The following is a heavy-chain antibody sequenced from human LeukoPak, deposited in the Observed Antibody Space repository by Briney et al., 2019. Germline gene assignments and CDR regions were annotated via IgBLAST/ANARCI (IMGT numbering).Heavy chain of an antibody. D-gene: IGHD6-19*01. CDR2: ISWNSGSI. Sequence: SLXLSCAASGFTFDDYAMHWVRQAPGKGLEWVSGISWNSGSIDYADSVKGRFTISRDNAKNSLYLQMNSLRAEDTALYYCAEAGWYPPFSYYYYYGMDVWGQGTTVTVSS. CDR3: AEAGWYPPFSYYYYYGMDV. J-gene: IGHJ6*02. V-gene: IGHV3-9*01. CDR1: GFTFDDYA.